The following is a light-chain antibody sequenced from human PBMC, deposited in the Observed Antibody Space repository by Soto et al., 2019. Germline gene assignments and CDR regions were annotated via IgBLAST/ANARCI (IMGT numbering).Light chain of an antibody. CDR2: GAS. CDR3: HQYGSSLQT. V-gene: IGKV3-20*01. Sequence: EIVLTQSPGTLSLSPGERASLSCRASQSVRSSYLAWYQQKPGQAPRLLIYGASSRATGIPDRFSGSWSGIDFTLTISRLGPEDFAVYYCHQYGSSLQTFGQGTKVDIK. CDR1: QSVRSSY. J-gene: IGKJ1*01.